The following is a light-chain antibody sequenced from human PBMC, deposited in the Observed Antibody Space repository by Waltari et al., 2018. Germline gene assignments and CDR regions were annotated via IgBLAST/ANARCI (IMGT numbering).Light chain of an antibody. J-gene: IGKJ1*01. CDR3: LQDYNYPWT. CDR2: AAS. Sequence: AIPMTQSQSPLSASVRDIVTIPCRASHGIRNASGWYQQKPGKAPKLLIYAASSLQSGVPSRFSGSGSGTDFTLTISSLQPEDFATYYCLQDYNYPWTFGQGTKVEIK. V-gene: IGKV1-6*01. CDR1: HGIRNA.